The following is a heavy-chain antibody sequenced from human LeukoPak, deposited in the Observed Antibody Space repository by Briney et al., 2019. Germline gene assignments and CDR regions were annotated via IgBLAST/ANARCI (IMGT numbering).Heavy chain of an antibody. J-gene: IGHJ4*02. CDR1: GGSISNYY. V-gene: IGHV4-59*08. D-gene: IGHD1-26*01. CDR2: IYNSGRT. Sequence: SETLSLTCTVSGGSISNYYWSWIREPPGKGLEWIGYIYNSGRTNYNPSLKSRVTISVDTSKNQFSLRLSSVTAADTAMYYCARQLDRSPWVDYWGQGTLVTVSS. CDR3: ARQLDRSPWVDY.